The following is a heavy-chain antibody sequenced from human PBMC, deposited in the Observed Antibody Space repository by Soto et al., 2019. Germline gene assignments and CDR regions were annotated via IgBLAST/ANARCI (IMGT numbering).Heavy chain of an antibody. J-gene: IGHJ4*02. CDR2: INNSGSP. CDR1: GGSFRGYY. Sequence: PSETLALACAVYGGSFRGYYWSWIRQPPGKGTEWIGEINNSGSPNYNPSLKSRVTISVDTSKNQFSLKLSSVTAAATAVYYCARVDRPFGPFDYWGQGTMVTVSS. V-gene: IGHV4-34*09. CDR3: ARVDRPFGPFDY. D-gene: IGHD3-16*01.